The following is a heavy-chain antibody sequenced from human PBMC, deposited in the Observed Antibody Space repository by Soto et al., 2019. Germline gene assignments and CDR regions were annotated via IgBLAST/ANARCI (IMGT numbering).Heavy chain of an antibody. CDR3: ARNMDYYYGPGSGNGHGF. D-gene: IGHD3-10*01. J-gene: IGHJ6*02. V-gene: IGHV1-2*02. Sequence: QVQLVQSGAEVKEPGDSVRVSCEASGYTFTAYYIHWVRQAPGQGLEWMGWINPKSGDTTYGQDFQGRVSMTRDMSISTVYMELSRLTSDDTAIYYCARNMDYYYGPGSGNGHGFWGQGTTVTVFS. CDR1: GYTFTAYY. CDR2: INPKSGDT.